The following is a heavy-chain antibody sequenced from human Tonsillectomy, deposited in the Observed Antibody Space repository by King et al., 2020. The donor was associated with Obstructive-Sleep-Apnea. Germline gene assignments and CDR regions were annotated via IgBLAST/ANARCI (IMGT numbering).Heavy chain of an antibody. J-gene: IGHJ3*02. D-gene: IGHD6-13*01. Sequence: QLQESGPGLVKPSETLSLTCTVSGYSISSGYYWGWIRQPPGKGLEWIGSIYHSGSTYYNPSLKSRVTISVDTSKNQFSLKLSSVTAADTAVYYCASPGIAAAGPLAFDIWGQGTMVPVSS. CDR2: IYHSGST. CDR3: ASPGIAAAGPLAFDI. CDR1: GYSISSGYY. V-gene: IGHV4-38-2*02.